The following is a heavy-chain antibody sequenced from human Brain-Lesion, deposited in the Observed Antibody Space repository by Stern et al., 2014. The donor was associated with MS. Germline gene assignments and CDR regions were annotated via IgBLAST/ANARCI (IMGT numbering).Heavy chain of an antibody. Sequence: VQLEESGPGLVKPSQTLSLTCTVSGGSVGSGSYDWSWIRQPAGKGLEWIGRIYTTGGTYYNPSLKSRVSILIDTSKNQFSLKLPSVTAADTAVYYCARDKEDTNMAFRYFDNWGQGTLVTVSS. CDR1: GGSVGSGSYD. J-gene: IGHJ4*02. CDR2: IYTTGGT. CDR3: ARDKEDTNMAFRYFDN. D-gene: IGHD5-18*01. V-gene: IGHV4-61*02.